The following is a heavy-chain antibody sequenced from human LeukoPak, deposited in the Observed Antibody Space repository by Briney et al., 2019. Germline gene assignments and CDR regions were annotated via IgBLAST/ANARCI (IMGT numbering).Heavy chain of an antibody. V-gene: IGHV3-20*04. Sequence: PGGSLRLSCAASGFTFDDYGMSWVRQAPGKGLEWVSGINWNGGSTGYADSVKGRFTISRDNAKNSLYLQMNSLRAEDTAVYYCARGPSGGNNLWVDYWGQGTLVTVSS. D-gene: IGHD1-20*01. CDR2: INWNGGST. CDR3: ARGPSGGNNLWVDY. J-gene: IGHJ4*02. CDR1: GFTFDDYG.